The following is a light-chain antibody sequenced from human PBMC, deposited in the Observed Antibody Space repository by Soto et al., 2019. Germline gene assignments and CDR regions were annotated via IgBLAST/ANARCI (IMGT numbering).Light chain of an antibody. CDR3: QQYGSSPPG. CDR2: GAS. Sequence: EVMLTQAPATLSVWPGEGVTLSCRASQSVGTTLAWYQQKPGQAPRLLIYGASSRATGIPDRFSGSGSGTDFTLTISRLEPEDFAVYYCQQYGSSPPGFGQGTKVDIK. J-gene: IGKJ1*01. CDR1: QSVGTT. V-gene: IGKV3-20*01.